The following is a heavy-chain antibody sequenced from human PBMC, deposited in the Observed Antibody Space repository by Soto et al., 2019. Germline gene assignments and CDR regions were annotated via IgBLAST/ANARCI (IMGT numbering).Heavy chain of an antibody. CDR3: AKSEMTAGTFFKCLDP. CDR1: GFTFSSCD. Sequence: AGGSLRLSCAASGFTFSSCDMSWVRQAPGKGLEWVSGMSGGGGSIYYADSAKGRFTISRDNSKSTLYLQMNSLRAEDTAVYYCAKSEMTAGTFFKCLDPWGQGTLVTVSS. V-gene: IGHV3-23*01. J-gene: IGHJ5*02. CDR2: MSGGGGSI. D-gene: IGHD6-13*01.